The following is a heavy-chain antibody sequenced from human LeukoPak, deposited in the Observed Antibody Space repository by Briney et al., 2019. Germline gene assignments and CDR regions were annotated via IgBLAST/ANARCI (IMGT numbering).Heavy chain of an antibody. D-gene: IGHD3-22*01. CDR3: ARAPRDSSSSNYMRRFDY. Sequence: SETLSLTCAVSGYSISSDNYWVWIRQPPGQGPEWTGGIYHSGSTYYNPSLKSRVTMSVDTSKNQFSLKLSSVTAADTAVYCCARAPRDSSSSNYMRRFDYWGQGTLVTVSS. CDR2: IYHSGST. CDR1: GYSISSDNY. V-gene: IGHV4-38-2*01. J-gene: IGHJ4*02.